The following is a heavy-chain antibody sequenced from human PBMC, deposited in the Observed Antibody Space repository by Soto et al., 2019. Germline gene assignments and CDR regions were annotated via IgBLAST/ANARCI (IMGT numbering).Heavy chain of an antibody. CDR3: ARGSEVDFFDY. D-gene: IGHD5-12*01. V-gene: IGHV4-59*12. J-gene: IGHJ4*02. CDR2: IYYSGST. Sequence: PSETPSLTSTLSGDSISSWYWTLLRQPPGKGLEWIGYIYYSGSTYYNPSLKSRVTISVDTSKNQFSLKLSSVTAADTAVYYCARGSEVDFFDYWGQGTLVTVSS. CDR1: GDSISSWY.